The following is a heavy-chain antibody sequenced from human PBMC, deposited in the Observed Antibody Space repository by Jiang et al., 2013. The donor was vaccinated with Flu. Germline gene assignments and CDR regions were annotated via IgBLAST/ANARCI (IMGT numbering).Heavy chain of an antibody. CDR1: GYTFTSYA. J-gene: IGHJ4*01. D-gene: IGHD6-19*01. Sequence: SGAEVKKPGASVKVSCKASGYTFTSYAMNWVRQAPGQRLEWMGWINAGNGDTKYSQNFQGRAIITSDTSASTAYMELSSLRSEDTAVYYCASRPGIPVAGFDYWGQGTLVTVSS. V-gene: IGHV1-3*01. CDR3: ASRPGIPVAGFDY. CDR2: INAGNGDT.